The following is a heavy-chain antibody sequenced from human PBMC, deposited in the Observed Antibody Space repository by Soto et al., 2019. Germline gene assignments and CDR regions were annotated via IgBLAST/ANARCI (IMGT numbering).Heavy chain of an antibody. D-gene: IGHD5-18*01. Sequence: EASVKVSCKASGYTFPNYGVSWVRQAPGQGLEWMGWITVYNGNTHYAQNLQGRVTMTTDTSTSTAHMELWSLGSDDTAVYYCARSYSYGSYWYFDYWGQGALVTVSS. CDR1: GYTFPNYG. CDR3: ARSYSYGSYWYFDY. J-gene: IGHJ4*02. V-gene: IGHV1-18*04. CDR2: ITVYNGNT.